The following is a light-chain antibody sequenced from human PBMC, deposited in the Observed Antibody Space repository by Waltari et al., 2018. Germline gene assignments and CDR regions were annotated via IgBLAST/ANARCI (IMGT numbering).Light chain of an antibody. CDR2: QDN. CDR1: NLEAKY. V-gene: IGLV3-1*01. J-gene: IGLJ2*01. CDR3: QAWDRNTYVV. Sequence: SYEVTQPPSVSVSPGQTASITCSGDNLEAKYVCWYQQKPGQSPMLVLHQDNKRPSGIPERFSGFNSGNTATLTISETQALDEADYYCQAWDRNTYVVFGGGTKLTVL.